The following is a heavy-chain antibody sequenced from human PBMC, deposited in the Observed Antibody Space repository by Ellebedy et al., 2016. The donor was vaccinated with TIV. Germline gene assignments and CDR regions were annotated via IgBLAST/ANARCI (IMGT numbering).Heavy chain of an antibody. CDR3: TKYSSDWHKDAFDI. CDR2: ISGSGEYT. CDR1: GFTFSSYP. V-gene: IGHV3-23*01. Sequence: GESLKISCAASGFTFSSYPMSWVRQAPGKGLEWVSIISGSGEYTYYADSVKGRLTISRDNSKNTLYLQMNSLRAEDTAVYYCTKYSSDWHKDAFDIWGQGTMVTVSS. J-gene: IGHJ3*02. D-gene: IGHD6-19*01.